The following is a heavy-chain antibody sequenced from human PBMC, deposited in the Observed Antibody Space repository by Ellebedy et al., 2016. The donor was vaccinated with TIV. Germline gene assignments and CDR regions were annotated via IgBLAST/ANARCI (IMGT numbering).Heavy chain of an antibody. J-gene: IGHJ3*02. CDR2: IGTAGDT. D-gene: IGHD3-10*01. CDR1: GFTFSSYD. V-gene: IGHV3-13*01. Sequence: GESLKISCAASGFTFSSYDMHWVRHATGKGLEWVSAIGTAGDTYYPGSVKGRFTISRENAKNSLYLQMNSLRAEDTAVYYCARSLITMVRGVIMGFAFDIWGQGTMVTVSS. CDR3: ARSLITMVRGVIMGFAFDI.